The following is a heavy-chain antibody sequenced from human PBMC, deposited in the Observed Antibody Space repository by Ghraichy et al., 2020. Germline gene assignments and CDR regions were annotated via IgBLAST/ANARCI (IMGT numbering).Heavy chain of an antibody. Sequence: GGSLRLSCAASGFTFSSYAMSWVRQAPGKGLEWVSAISGSGGSTYYADSVKGRFTISRDNSKNPLYLQMNSLRAEDTAVYYCAKDSIDPIRYFDWLPTRGSYYMDVWGKGTTVTVSS. D-gene: IGHD3-9*01. CDR2: ISGSGGST. CDR1: GFTFSSYA. V-gene: IGHV3-23*01. CDR3: AKDSIDPIRYFDWLPTRGSYYMDV. J-gene: IGHJ6*03.